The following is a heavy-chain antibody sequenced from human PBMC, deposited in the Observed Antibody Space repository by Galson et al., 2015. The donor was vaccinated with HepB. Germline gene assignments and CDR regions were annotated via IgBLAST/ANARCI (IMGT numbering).Heavy chain of an antibody. CDR2: ISAYNGNT. D-gene: IGHD3-9*01. J-gene: IGHJ4*02. V-gene: IGHV1-18*04. Sequence: SVKVSCKASGYTSTSYGISWVRQAPGQGLEWMGWISAYNGNTNYAQKLQGRVTMTTDTSTSTAYMELRSLRSDDTAVYYCARVQETLLRYFDWFIGSDYWGQGTLVTVSS. CDR3: ARVQETLLRYFDWFIGSDY. CDR1: GYTSTSYG.